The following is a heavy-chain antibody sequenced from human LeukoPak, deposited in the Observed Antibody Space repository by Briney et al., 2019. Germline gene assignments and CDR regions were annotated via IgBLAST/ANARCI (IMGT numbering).Heavy chain of an antibody. CDR3: ARDSVPYDFWSGYSINWFDP. CDR1: GGSISSSSYY. D-gene: IGHD3-3*01. J-gene: IGHJ5*02. CDR2: IYYSGST. V-gene: IGHV4-39*07. Sequence: PSETLSLTCTVSGGSISSSSYYWGWIRQPPGKGLEWIGSIYYSGSTYYNPSLKSRVTISVDTSKNQFSLKLSSVTAADTAVYYCARDSVPYDFWSGYSINWFDPWGQGTLVTVSS.